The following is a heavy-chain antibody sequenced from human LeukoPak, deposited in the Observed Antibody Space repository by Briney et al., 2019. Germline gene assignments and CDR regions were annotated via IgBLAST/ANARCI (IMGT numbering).Heavy chain of an antibody. CDR3: AREGGIAAAGTFYYYMDV. D-gene: IGHD6-13*01. J-gene: IGHJ6*03. Sequence: SSVKVSCKASGGTFSSYAISWVRQAPGQGLEWMGRIIPIFGTANYAQKFQGRVTITTDESTSTAYMELSSLRSEDTAVYYCAREGGIAAAGTFYYYMDVWGKGTTVTVSS. CDR1: GGTFSSYA. CDR2: IIPIFGTA. V-gene: IGHV1-69*05.